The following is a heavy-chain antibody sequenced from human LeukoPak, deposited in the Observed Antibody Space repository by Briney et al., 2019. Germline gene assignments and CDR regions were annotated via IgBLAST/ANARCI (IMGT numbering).Heavy chain of an antibody. CDR3: ARAGGYYYDSSGPVDY. CDR2: IYYSGST. J-gene: IGHJ4*02. V-gene: IGHV4-59*01. CDR1: GGSISSYY. D-gene: IGHD3-22*01. Sequence: PSETLSLTCTVSGGSISSYYWSRIRQPPGKGLEWIGYIYYSGSTNYNPSLKSRVTISVDTSKNQFSLKLSSVTAADTAVYYCARAGGYYYDSSGPVDYWGQGTLVTVSS.